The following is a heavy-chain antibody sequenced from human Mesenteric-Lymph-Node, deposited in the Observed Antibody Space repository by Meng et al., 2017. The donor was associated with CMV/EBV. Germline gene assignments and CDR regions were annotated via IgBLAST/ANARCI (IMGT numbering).Heavy chain of an antibody. D-gene: IGHD1-7*01. V-gene: IGHV4-59*01. CDR2: IYYSGST. CDR1: GGSISSYY. CDR3: AREEVIRNYISWWFDP. Sequence: GSLRLSCTVSGGSISSYYWSWIRQPPGKGLEWIGYIYYSGSTNYSPSLQSRVTISVDTSKNQFSLRLSSVTAADTAVYYCAREEVIRNYISWWFDPWGQGTLVTVSS. J-gene: IGHJ5*02.